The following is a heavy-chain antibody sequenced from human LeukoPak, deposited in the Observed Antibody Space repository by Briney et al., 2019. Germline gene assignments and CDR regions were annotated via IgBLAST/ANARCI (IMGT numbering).Heavy chain of an antibody. V-gene: IGHV1-2*02. CDR3: AKDSMIRGVPNWFDP. J-gene: IGHJ5*02. CDR2: INPNGGGT. Sequence: ASVKVSCTASGYTFTGYYMHWVRQAPGQGLEWMGWINPNGGGTNYAQKFQGRVTMTRDTSITTAYMELSRLTSDDTAVYYCAKDSMIRGVPNWFDPWGQGTLVTVSS. D-gene: IGHD3-10*01. CDR1: GYTFTGYY.